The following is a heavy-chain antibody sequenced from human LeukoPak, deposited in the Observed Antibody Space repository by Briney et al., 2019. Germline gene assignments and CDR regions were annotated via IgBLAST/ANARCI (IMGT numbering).Heavy chain of an antibody. Sequence: GGSLTLSCPASGLNLDGYAMHWVRQAPSKGLEWVSLISRDGTITYYADSVKGRFTISRDNSKNSLFLEMNSLRSEDTALYYCAKDTPLFYHYYGIDVWGQGTTVTVYS. CDR2: ISRDGTIT. V-gene: IGHV3-43*02. CDR1: GLNLDGYA. CDR3: AKDTPLFYHYYGIDV. J-gene: IGHJ6*02.